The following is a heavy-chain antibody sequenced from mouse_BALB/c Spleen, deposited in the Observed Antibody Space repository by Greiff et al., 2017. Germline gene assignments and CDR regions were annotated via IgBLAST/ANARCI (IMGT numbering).Heavy chain of an antibody. CDR2: ISSGGSYT. CDR1: GFTFSSYG. Sequence: DVKLVESGGGLVQPGGSRKLSCAASGFTFSSYGMSWVRQTPDKRLEWVATISSGGSYTYYPDSVKGRFTISRDNAKNTLYLQMSSLKSEDTAMYYCARHSYGNDMDYWGQGTSVTVSS. D-gene: IGHD2-2*01. CDR3: ARHSYGNDMDY. V-gene: IGHV5-6*03. J-gene: IGHJ4*01.